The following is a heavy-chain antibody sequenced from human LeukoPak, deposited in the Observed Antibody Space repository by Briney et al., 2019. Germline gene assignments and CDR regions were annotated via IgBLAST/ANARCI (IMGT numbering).Heavy chain of an antibody. Sequence: GGSLRLSCAASGFTFSSYSMNWVRQAPGKGLEWVSPISSSSSYIYYADSVKGRFTISRDNAENSLYLQMNSLRAEDTAVYYCARIGVDAFDIWGQGTMVTVSS. CDR3: ARIGVDAFDI. CDR1: GFTFSSYS. CDR2: ISSSSSYI. V-gene: IGHV3-21*01. J-gene: IGHJ3*02.